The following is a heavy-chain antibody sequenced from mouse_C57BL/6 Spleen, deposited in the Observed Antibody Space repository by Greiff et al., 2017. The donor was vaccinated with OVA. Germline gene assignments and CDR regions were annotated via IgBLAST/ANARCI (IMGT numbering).Heavy chain of an antibody. J-gene: IGHJ2*01. CDR3: ARYDYDPYYFDY. D-gene: IGHD2-4*01. Sequence: VQLQQPGAELVKPGASVKMSCKASGYTFTSYWITWVKQRPGQGLEWIGDLYPGSGSTNYNEKFKSKATLTVDTSSSTAYMQLSSLTSEDSAVYYCARYDYDPYYFDYWGQGTTLTVSS. CDR2: LYPGSGST. CDR1: GYTFTSYW. V-gene: IGHV1-55*01.